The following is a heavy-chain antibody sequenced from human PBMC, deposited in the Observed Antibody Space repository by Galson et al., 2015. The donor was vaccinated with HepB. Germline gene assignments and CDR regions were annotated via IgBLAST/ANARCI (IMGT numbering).Heavy chain of an antibody. Sequence: SLRLSCAASGFTFDDYAMHWVRQAPGKGLEWVSGISWNSGSIGYADSVKGRFTNSRDNAKNSLYLQMNSLRAEDTSMYYCAKALNSVSYYTPWYYYYYMDVWGKWTTVTVSS. CDR2: ISWNSGSI. D-gene: IGHD3-10*01. V-gene: IGHV3-9*01. J-gene: IGHJ6*03. CDR1: GFTFDDYA. CDR3: AKALNSVSYYTPWYYYYYMDV.